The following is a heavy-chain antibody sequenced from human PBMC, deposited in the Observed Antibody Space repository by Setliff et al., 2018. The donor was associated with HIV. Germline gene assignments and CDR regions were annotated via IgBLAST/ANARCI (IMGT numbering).Heavy chain of an antibody. J-gene: IGHJ4*02. CDR3: VRELGMTSDF. CDR1: GFSFGDYA. Sequence: GSLRLSCTASGFSFGDYAMSWVRQGPGKGLEWVSSIYGSGDTYYADSVKGRFTISRDDSKNTVYLQMSSLRVEDTAMYFCVRELGMTSDFWGQKTLVTVSS. D-gene: IGHD1-26*01. V-gene: IGHV3-53*01. CDR2: IYGSGDT.